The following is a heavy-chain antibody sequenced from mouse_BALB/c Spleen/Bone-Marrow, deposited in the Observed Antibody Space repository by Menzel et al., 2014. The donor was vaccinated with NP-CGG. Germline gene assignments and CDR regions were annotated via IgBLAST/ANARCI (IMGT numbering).Heavy chain of an antibody. D-gene: IGHD1-1*01. CDR2: ISTYPGNT. V-gene: IGHV1-67*01. CDR3: ARGATVVATNFDY. Sequence: QVQLQQPGPELVRPGVSVKISCKGSGYTFTDYAMHWVKQSHAKSLEWIGVISTYPGNTNYNQKFKGKATMTVDKSSSTAYMELARLTSEDSAIYYCARGATVVATNFDYWGQGTTLTVSS. CDR1: GYTFTDYA. J-gene: IGHJ2*01.